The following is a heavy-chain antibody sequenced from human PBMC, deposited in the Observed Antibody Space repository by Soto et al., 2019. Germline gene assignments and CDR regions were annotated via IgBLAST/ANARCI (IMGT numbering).Heavy chain of an antibody. J-gene: IGHJ6*01. Sequence: GASVKVSCKASGVTFSSYAISWVRQAPGQGLEWMGGIIPIFGTANYAQKFQGRVTITADESTSTAYMDLSSLRSEDTAVYYCARRGYGTSVRLDLYYYYGMDVWGQGTTVTVSS. CDR3: ARRGYGTSVRLDLYYYYGMDV. V-gene: IGHV1-69*13. CDR1: GVTFSSYA. CDR2: IIPIFGTA. D-gene: IGHD5-18*01.